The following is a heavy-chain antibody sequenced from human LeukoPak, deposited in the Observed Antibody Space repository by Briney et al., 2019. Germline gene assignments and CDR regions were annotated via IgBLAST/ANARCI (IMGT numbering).Heavy chain of an antibody. J-gene: IGHJ4*02. Sequence: GGSLRLSCAASGFTFNSYGMHWVRQAPGKGLEWVAVISYDGSNKYYADSVKGRFTISRDNSKNTLYLQMNSLRAEDTAVYYCARVDDYDSPFDYWGQGTLVTVSS. CDR3: ARVDDYDSPFDY. CDR2: ISYDGSNK. D-gene: IGHD3-22*01. V-gene: IGHV3-30*03. CDR1: GFTFNSYG.